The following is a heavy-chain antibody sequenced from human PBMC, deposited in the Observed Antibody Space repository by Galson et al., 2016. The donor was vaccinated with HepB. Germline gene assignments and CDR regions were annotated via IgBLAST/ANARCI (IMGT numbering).Heavy chain of an antibody. CDR3: AKGISGTTHGPNWFDA. V-gene: IGHV3-30-3*02. D-gene: IGHD1-7*01. CDR1: GFTFSSSA. Sequence: SLRLSCAASGFTFSSSAMSWVRQAPGKGLKWVAVISFDGTTKYYGDSVQGRFTISRDKSKNTVFVQMNILRAEDTAIYYCAKGISGTTHGPNWFDAWGQGTLVTVSS. J-gene: IGHJ5*02. CDR2: ISFDGTTK.